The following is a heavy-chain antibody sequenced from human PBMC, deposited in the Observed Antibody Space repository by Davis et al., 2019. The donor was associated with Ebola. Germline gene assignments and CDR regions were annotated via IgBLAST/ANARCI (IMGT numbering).Heavy chain of an antibody. CDR3: ARGYKTFDY. D-gene: IGHD5-24*01. CDR2: ISSSSSYT. J-gene: IGHJ4*02. V-gene: IGHV3-11*06. Sequence: GGSLRLSCAASGFTVSSNYMSWVRQAPGKGLEWVSYISSSSSYTNYADSVKGRFTISRDNSKNSLYLHMNSLRAEDTAVYYCARGYKTFDYWGQGTLVTVSS. CDR1: GFTVSSNY.